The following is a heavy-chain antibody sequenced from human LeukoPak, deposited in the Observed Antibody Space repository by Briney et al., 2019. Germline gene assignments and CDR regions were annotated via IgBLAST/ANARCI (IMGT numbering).Heavy chain of an antibody. CDR2: ISAYNGNT. V-gene: IGHV1-18*01. D-gene: IGHD2-2*02. CDR1: GYTFSSYG. Sequence: ASVKVSCKASGYTFSSYGISGVRQAPGQGLEWMGWISAYNGNTNYAQKLQGRVTMTTDTSTSTAYMELRSLRSDDTAVYYCARAAGYCSSTSCYIFDYWGQGTLVTVSS. J-gene: IGHJ4*02. CDR3: ARAAGYCSSTSCYIFDY.